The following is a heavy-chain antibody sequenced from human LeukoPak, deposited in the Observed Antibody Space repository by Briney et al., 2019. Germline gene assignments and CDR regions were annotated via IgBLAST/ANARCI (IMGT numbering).Heavy chain of an antibody. V-gene: IGHV4-61*02. CDR2: IYTSGST. CDR3: AGEGRYCSSTSCYPGAYFDY. CDR1: GGSISSGSYY. D-gene: IGHD2-2*01. J-gene: IGHJ4*02. Sequence: SQTLSLTCTVSGGSISSGSYYWSWIRQPAGKGLEWIGRIYTSGSTTYNPSLKSRVTISVDTSKNQFSLKLSSVTAADTAVYYCAGEGRYCSSTSCYPGAYFDYWGQGTLVTVSS.